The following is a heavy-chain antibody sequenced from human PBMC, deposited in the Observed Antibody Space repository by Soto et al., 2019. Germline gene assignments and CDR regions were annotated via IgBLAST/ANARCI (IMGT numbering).Heavy chain of an antibody. J-gene: IGHJ4*02. D-gene: IGHD2-21*02. CDR2: INPKTGDT. CDR1: GYTFTAYY. V-gene: IGHV1-2*02. Sequence: QAQLVQSGAEVKKPGASVKVSCKTSGYTFTAYYIHWVRQAPGQGLEWVGWINPKTGDTKYAQKFQGRVTMTGDTSITTAYMELGRLRSDDTAVYYCARQLAYCGGDCYTEPIDYWGQGTLATVSS. CDR3: ARQLAYCGGDCYTEPIDY.